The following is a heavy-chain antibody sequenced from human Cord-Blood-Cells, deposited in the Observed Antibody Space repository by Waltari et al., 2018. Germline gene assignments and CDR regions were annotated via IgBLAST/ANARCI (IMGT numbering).Heavy chain of an antibody. CDR2: IYYSGST. CDR1: GGSIRSSSYY. D-gene: IGHD5-18*01. V-gene: IGHV4-39*01. CDR3: ARRIQLWLDAVDI. Sequence: QLQLQESGPGLVKPSATLSLTCTVSGGSIRSSSYYWGWIRQPPGKGLEWIGIIYYSGSTYYNPSLKSRVTISVDSSKNQFSLKLSSVTAADTAVYYCARRIQLWLDAVDIWGQGTMVTVSS. J-gene: IGHJ3*02.